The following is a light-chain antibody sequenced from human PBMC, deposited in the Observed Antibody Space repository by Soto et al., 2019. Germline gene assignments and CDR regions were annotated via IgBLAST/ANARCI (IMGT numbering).Light chain of an antibody. CDR2: DDN. Sequence: QSVLTQPPSVSAAPGEKVTISCSGSSANIGGNSVSCYQQLPGTAPKLLIYDDNKRPSGIPERFSGSKSGPSDTLVITGFQAGAEAEYYCGLRDSTPNSSVF. CDR3: GLRDSTPNSSV. J-gene: IGLJ1*01. CDR1: SANIGGNS. V-gene: IGLV1-51*01.